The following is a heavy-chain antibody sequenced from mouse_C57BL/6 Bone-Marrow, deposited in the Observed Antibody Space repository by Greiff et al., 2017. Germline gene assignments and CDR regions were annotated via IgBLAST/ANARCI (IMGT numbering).Heavy chain of an antibody. CDR1: GYTFTSYT. CDR2: INPSSGST. Sequence: VKLMESGAELARPGASVKMSCKASGYTFTSYTMHWVKQRPGQGLEWIGYINPSSGSTKYNQQFKDKATLTAAKSSSAAYMQLSSLTSEDSAVYYCARGYYFDFWGQGTTLTVSS. V-gene: IGHV1-4*01. CDR3: ARGYYFDF. J-gene: IGHJ2*01.